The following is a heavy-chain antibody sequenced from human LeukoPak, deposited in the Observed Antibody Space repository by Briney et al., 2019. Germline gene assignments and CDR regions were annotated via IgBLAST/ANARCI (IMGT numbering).Heavy chain of an antibody. CDR2: ISYDGRNK. D-gene: IGHD2-2*01. Sequence: GGSLRLSCAASGFTFSSYAMSWVRQAPGKGLEWVAVISYDGRNKHYPDSVKGRFTISRDISTDTLWLQMDSLRTGDTAVYYCAKGPLRGTAAAIDYWGQGTLVTVSS. J-gene: IGHJ4*02. CDR1: GFTFSSYA. V-gene: IGHV3-30*18. CDR3: AKGPLRGTAAAIDY.